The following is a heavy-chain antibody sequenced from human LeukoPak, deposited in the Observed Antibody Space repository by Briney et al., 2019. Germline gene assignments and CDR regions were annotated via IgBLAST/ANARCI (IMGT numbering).Heavy chain of an antibody. CDR3: ATEPYYYDSSGYYPSDY. D-gene: IGHD3-22*01. Sequence: ASVKVSCKVSGYTLTELSMHWVRQAPGKGLEWMGGFDPEDGVTIYAQKFQGRVTMTEDTSTDTAYMELSSLRSEDTAVYYCATEPYYYDSSGYYPSDYWGQGTLVTVSS. V-gene: IGHV1-24*01. J-gene: IGHJ4*02. CDR1: GYTLTELS. CDR2: FDPEDGVT.